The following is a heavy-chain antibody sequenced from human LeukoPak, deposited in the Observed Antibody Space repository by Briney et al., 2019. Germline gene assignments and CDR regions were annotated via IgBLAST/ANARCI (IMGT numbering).Heavy chain of an antibody. CDR1: GGSFSGYY. CDR2: INHSGST. J-gene: IGHJ4*02. V-gene: IGHV4-34*01. CDR3: ARRRSSWSASMYYFDY. D-gene: IGHD6-13*01. Sequence: SETLSLTCAVYGGSFSGYYWSWIRQPPGEGLEWIGEINHSGSTNYNPSLKSRVTTSVDTSKNQFSLKLSSVTAADTAVYYCARRRSSWSASMYYFDYWGQGTLVTVSS.